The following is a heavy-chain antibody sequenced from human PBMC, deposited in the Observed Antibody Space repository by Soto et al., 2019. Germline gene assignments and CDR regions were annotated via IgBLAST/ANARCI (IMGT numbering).Heavy chain of an antibody. CDR1: GFTFSSYG. D-gene: IGHD6-13*01. CDR3: AKELINWYSSSWYFSPLDY. CDR2: ISYDGSNK. J-gene: IGHJ4*02. Sequence: GGSLRLSCAASGFTFSSYGMHWVRQAPGKGLEWVAVISYDGSNKYYADSVKGRFTISRDNSKNTLYLQMNSLRAEDTAVYYCAKELINWYSSSWYFSPLDYWGQGTLVTVSS. V-gene: IGHV3-30*18.